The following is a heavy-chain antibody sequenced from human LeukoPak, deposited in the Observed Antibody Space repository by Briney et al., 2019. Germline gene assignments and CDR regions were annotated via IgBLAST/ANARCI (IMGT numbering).Heavy chain of an antibody. CDR1: GGSISSSIYY. Sequence: ASETLSLTCTVSGGSISSSIYYWGWIRQPPGRGLEWIGSIYYSGTTYYNPSLKSRVTISVDTSKNQFSLKLSSVTAADTAVYYCARGPPPDFDYWGRGTLVTVSS. CDR3: ARGPPPDFDY. CDR2: IYYSGTT. V-gene: IGHV4-39*07. J-gene: IGHJ4*02.